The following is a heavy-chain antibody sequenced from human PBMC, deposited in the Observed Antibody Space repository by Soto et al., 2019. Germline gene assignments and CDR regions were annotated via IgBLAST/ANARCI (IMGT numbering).Heavy chain of an antibody. D-gene: IGHD1-1*01. CDR1: GYTFTGYQ. CDR3: ARGRTIVSPGN. V-gene: IGHV1-2*02. Sequence: QVQLVQSGAEVKKPGASVKVSCKASGYTFTGYQIHWVRQAPGQGLQWMGWINPNSGGTNFAQKFQGRVTMTRGTSISTAYMELNGLTSDDTAVYYCARGRTIVSPGNWGQGTLVSVSS. J-gene: IGHJ4*02. CDR2: INPNSGGT.